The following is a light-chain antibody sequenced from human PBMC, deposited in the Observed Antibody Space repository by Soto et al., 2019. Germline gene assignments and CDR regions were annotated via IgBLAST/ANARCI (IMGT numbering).Light chain of an antibody. CDR2: RNN. V-gene: IGLV1-47*01. Sequence: QSVLTQPPSASGTPGQRVTISCSGSSSNIGSNYVYWYQQLPGTAPKLLIYRNNQRPSGVPDRFFGSKSGTSASLAISGLRSEDEADYYCAAWDDSLSYVVFGGGTKLTVL. CDR1: SSNIGSNY. J-gene: IGLJ2*01. CDR3: AAWDDSLSYVV.